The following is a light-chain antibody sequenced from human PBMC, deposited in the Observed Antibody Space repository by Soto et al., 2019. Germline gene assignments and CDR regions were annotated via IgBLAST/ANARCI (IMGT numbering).Light chain of an antibody. CDR3: QQFHYWWT. Sequence: EIVMTQSPATLSVSPGERATLSCRASQNIDNKLVWYQQKPGQVPRLLIYDASTRATGIPARFSGSGSGTEFTLTISSLQSEDFGFYYCQQFHYWWTFGQGTKVDIK. V-gene: IGKV3-15*01. J-gene: IGKJ1*01. CDR2: DAS. CDR1: QNIDNK.